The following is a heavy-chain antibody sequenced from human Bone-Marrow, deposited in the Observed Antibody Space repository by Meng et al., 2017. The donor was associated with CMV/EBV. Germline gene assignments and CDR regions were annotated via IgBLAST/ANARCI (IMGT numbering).Heavy chain of an antibody. Sequence: GGSLRLSCAASGFTFSSYAMHWVRQAPGKGLEWVAVISYDGSNKYYADSVKGRFTISRDNSKNTLYLQMNSLRAEDTAVYYCAMDGAVWGQGTMVTVSS. CDR2: ISYDGSNK. V-gene: IGHV3-30*04. D-gene: IGHD2-2*03. CDR3: AMDGAV. J-gene: IGHJ3*01. CDR1: GFTFSSYA.